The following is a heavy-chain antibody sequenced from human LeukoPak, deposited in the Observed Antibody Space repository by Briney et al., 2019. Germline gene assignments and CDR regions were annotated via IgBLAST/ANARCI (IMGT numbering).Heavy chain of an antibody. V-gene: IGHV3-23*01. CDR2: ISGSGGST. CDR3: AKDGHYSSGWRDSDAFDI. CDR1: GFTFSSYA. Sequence: QPGGSLRLSCAASGFTFSSYAMSWVRQAPGKGLEWVSAISGSGGSTYYADSVKGRFTISRDNSKNTLYLQMNSLRAEDTAVYYCAKDGHYSSGWRDSDAFDIWGPRDNGHRLF. D-gene: IGHD6-19*01. J-gene: IGHJ3*02.